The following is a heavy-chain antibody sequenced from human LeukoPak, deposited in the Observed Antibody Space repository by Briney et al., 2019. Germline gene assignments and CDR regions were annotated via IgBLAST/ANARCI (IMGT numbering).Heavy chain of an antibody. CDR1: GFTFSSYW. Sequence: AGGSLRLSCAASGFTFSSYWMHWVRQAPGKGLVWVSRINSDGSSTSYADSVKGRFTISRDNAKNTLYLQMNSLRTEDTALYYCAKDIRNYDAFDIWGQGTMVTVSS. D-gene: IGHD1-14*01. CDR3: AKDIRNYDAFDI. V-gene: IGHV3-74*01. J-gene: IGHJ3*02. CDR2: INSDGSST.